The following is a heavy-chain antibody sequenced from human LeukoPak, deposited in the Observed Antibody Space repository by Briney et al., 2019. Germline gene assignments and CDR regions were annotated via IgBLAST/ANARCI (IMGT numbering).Heavy chain of an antibody. CDR1: GGSLSGYY. CDR2: INHSGST. V-gene: IGHV4-34*01. J-gene: IGHJ5*02. CDR3: ARGRREGSGWLGWFDP. Sequence: SETLSLTCGVYGGSLSGYYWSWIRQPPGKGLEWIGEINHSGSTNYNPSLKSRVTISVDTSKNQFSLKLTSVTAADTAVYYCARGRREGSGWLGWFDPWGLGTLVTVSS. D-gene: IGHD6-19*01.